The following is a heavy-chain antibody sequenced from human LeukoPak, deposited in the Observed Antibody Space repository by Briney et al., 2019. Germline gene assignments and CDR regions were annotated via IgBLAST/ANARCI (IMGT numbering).Heavy chain of an antibody. D-gene: IGHD3-10*01. CDR2: IYYSGST. V-gene: IGHV4-59*01. CDR1: GGSISSYY. CDR3: ARRGAGHYYCYGMDV. Sequence: SSETLSLTCTVSGGSISSYYWSWIRQPPGKGLEWIGYIYYSGSTNYNPSLKSRVTISVDTSKNQFSLKLSSVTAADTAVYYCARRGAGHYYCYGMDVWGQGTTVTVSS. J-gene: IGHJ6*02.